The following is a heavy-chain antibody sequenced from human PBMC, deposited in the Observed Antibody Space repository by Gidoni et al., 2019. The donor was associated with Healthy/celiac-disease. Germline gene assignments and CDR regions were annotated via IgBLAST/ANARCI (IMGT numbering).Heavy chain of an antibody. CDR2: ISYDGSNK. CDR1: GFTFSSYG. CDR3: AKDLSYYGSGYLDY. J-gene: IGHJ4*02. D-gene: IGHD3-10*01. V-gene: IGHV3-30*18. Sequence: QVQLVESGGGVVQPGRSLRLSCAASGFTFSSYGMHWVRQAPGKGLEWVAVISYDGSNKYYADSVKGRFTISRDNSKNTLYLQMSSLRAEDTAVYYCAKDLSYYGSGYLDYWGQGTLVTVSS.